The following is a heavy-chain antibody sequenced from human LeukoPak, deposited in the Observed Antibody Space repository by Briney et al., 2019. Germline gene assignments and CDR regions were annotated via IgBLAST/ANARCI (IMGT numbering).Heavy chain of an antibody. CDR3: ARCPDYSNYRELEPSNWFDP. V-gene: IGHV1-2*02. D-gene: IGHD4-11*01. J-gene: IGHJ5*02. CDR1: GYTFTGYY. CDR2: INPNSGGT. Sequence: ASVKVSCTASGYTFTGYYMHWVRQAPGQGLEWMGWINPNSGGTNYAQKFKGRVTMTRDTSISTAYMELSRLRSDDTAVYYCARCPDYSNYRELEPSNWFDPWGQGTLVTVSS.